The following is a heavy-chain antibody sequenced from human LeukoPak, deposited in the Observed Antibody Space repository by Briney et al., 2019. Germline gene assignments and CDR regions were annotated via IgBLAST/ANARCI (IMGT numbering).Heavy chain of an antibody. CDR2: MNPNRGNT. Sequence: ASVHVSRLDSRYTLIRYDMNWVRQAPARGVEGMGWMNPNRGNTCSAQKFQSRDTMTRNTTLSTAYIGLSSLRSDDAAVYYYASTTKQDTVADQYSGSIRHYYGRDVWGQGTAVTVSS. V-gene: IGHV1-8*01. CDR3: ASTTKQDTVADQYSGSIRHYYGRDV. D-gene: IGHD5-12*01. J-gene: IGHJ6*02. CDR1: RYTLIRYD.